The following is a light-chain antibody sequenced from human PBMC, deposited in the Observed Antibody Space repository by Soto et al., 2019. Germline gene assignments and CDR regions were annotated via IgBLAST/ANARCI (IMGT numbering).Light chain of an antibody. J-gene: IGLJ2*01. Sequence: QSVLTQPPSVSGAPGQRVTISCTGSSSNIGAGYDVHWYQQLPGTAPKLLIYGNSNRPSGVPDRFSGSKSGTSASLAITGLQAEDEADYYCQSYDSSPSGHVVFGGRTKLTVL. CDR1: SSNIGAGYD. CDR2: GNS. V-gene: IGLV1-40*01. CDR3: QSYDSSPSGHVV.